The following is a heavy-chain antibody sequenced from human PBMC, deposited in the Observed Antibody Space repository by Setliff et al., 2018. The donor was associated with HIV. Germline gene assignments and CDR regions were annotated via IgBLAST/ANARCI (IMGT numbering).Heavy chain of an antibody. CDR1: GGSISSYY. J-gene: IGHJ4*02. CDR2: IYIGST. V-gene: IGHV4-4*08. CDR3: ARTYSSSWYSSNLWVDY. D-gene: IGHD6-13*01. Sequence: PSETLSLTCTVSGGSISSYYWSWIRQPPGKGLEWIGHIYIGSTNYNPSLKSRVTISADTSKNQFSLKLSSVTAADTAVYYCARTYSSSWYSSNLWVDYWGQGTLVTVSS.